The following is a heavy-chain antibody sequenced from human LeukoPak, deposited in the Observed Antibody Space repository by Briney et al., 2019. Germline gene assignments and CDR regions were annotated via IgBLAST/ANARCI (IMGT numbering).Heavy chain of an antibody. CDR1: GFTFSSYG. Sequence: PGGSLRLSCAASGFTFSSYGMHWVRQAPGKGLEWVAVIPYDGSNKYYADSVKGRFTISRDNSKNTLYLQMNSLRAEDTAVYYCAKRGAYYGDYPDYWGQGTPVTVSS. CDR2: IPYDGSNK. CDR3: AKRGAYYGDYPDY. D-gene: IGHD4-17*01. V-gene: IGHV3-30*18. J-gene: IGHJ4*02.